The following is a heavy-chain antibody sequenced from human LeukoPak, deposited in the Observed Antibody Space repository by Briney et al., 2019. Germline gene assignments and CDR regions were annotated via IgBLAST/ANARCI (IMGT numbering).Heavy chain of an antibody. CDR2: IIPIFGTA. V-gene: IGHV1-69*13. Sequence: SVKVSCKASGYTFTTYYIHWVRQAPGQGLEWMGGIIPIFGTASYAQKFQGRVTITADESTSTAYMELSSLRSEDTAVYYCARCPDIVVVPAAIPYYFDYWGQGTLVTVSS. CDR3: ARCPDIVVVPAAIPYYFDY. D-gene: IGHD2-2*01. J-gene: IGHJ4*02. CDR1: GYTFTTYY.